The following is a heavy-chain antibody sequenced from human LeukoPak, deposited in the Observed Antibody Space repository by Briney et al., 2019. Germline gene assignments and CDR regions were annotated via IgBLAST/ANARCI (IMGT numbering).Heavy chain of an antibody. J-gene: IGHJ4*02. V-gene: IGHV5-51*01. CDR2: IYPGDSDT. CDR1: GYTFTSYW. CDR3: ARATTLGGYYYDSSGYYFFDY. D-gene: IGHD3-22*01. Sequence: GASVKVSCKASGYTFTSYWIGWVRQMPGKGLEWMGIIYPGDSDTRYSPSFQGQVTISADKSISTAYLQWSSLKASDTAMYYCARATTLGGYYYDSSGYYFFDYWGQGTLVTVSS.